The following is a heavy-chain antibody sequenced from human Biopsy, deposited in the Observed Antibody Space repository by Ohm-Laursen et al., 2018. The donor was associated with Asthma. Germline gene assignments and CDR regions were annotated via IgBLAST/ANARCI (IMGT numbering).Heavy chain of an antibody. CDR2: ISSGGGTI. D-gene: IGHD4-17*01. J-gene: IGHJ5*02. Sequence: SLRLFCSATGFTLSSYAIHWVRQAPGKGLEWVSVISSGGGTIDYADSVKGRFTISRNISTNTVYLQMDSLSADDTAVYYCAKVGHGYGDYVGYLDPWGQGTLVTVSS. V-gene: IGHV3-23*01. CDR3: AKVGHGYGDYVGYLDP. CDR1: GFTLSSYA.